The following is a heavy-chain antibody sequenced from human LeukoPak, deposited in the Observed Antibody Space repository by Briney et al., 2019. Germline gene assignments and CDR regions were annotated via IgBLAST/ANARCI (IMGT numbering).Heavy chain of an antibody. CDR1: GYTFTRYY. D-gene: IGHD6-19*01. V-gene: IGHV1-46*01. Sequence: ASVKVSCKASGYTFTRYYMHWVRQAPGQGLEWMGIINPSGGSTSYAQKFQGRVTMTRDMSTSTVYMELSSLRSDDTAVYYCARSPGGAVAIFDYWGQGTLVTVSS. J-gene: IGHJ4*02. CDR3: ARSPGGAVAIFDY. CDR2: INPSGGST.